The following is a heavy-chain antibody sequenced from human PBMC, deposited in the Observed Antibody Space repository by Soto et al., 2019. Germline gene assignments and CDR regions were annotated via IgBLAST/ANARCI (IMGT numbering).Heavy chain of an antibody. D-gene: IGHD2-15*01. CDR1: GGTFSSYT. Sequence: SVKVSCKASGGTFSSYTISWVRQAPGQALEWMGRIIPILGIANYAQKFQGRVTITADKSTSTAYMELSSLRSEDTAVYYCASAYDIVVVVAATAGAFDIWGQGTMVT. CDR3: ASAYDIVVVVAATAGAFDI. CDR2: IIPILGIA. J-gene: IGHJ3*02. V-gene: IGHV1-69*02.